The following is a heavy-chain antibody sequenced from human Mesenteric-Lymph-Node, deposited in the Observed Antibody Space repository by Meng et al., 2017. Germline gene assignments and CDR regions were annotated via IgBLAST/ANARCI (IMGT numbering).Heavy chain of an antibody. CDR1: GGSISSTNYY. CDR2: IYYSGST. V-gene: IGHV4-61*01. Sequence: SETLSLTCTVSGGSISSTNYYWNWIRQPPGKGLEWIGYIYYSGSTNYNPSLKSRVTISVDTSKNQFSLKLSSVTAADTAVYYCARGLYSSGWSPYFDYWGQGTLVTVSS. CDR3: ARGLYSSGWSPYFDY. J-gene: IGHJ4*02. D-gene: IGHD6-19*01.